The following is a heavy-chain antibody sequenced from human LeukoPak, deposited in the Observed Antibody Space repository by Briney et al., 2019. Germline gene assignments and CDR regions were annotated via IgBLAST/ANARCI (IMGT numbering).Heavy chain of an antibody. CDR1: GYTFTGYY. CDR3: ARESGVYYGMDV. V-gene: IGHV1-2*02. Sequence: GASVKVSCKASGYTFTGYYMHWVRQAPGQGLDWMGRINHNSGGTNYAQKFQGRVTMTRDTSISTAYMELSRLRSDDTAVYYCARESGVYYGMDVWGQGTTVTVSS. D-gene: IGHD2-8*01. CDR2: INHNSGGT. J-gene: IGHJ6*02.